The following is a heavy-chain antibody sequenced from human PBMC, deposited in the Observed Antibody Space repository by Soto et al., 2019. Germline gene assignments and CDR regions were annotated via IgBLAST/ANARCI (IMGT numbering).Heavy chain of an antibody. Sequence: SVKVSCKASGGTFSSYAISWVRQAPGQGLEWMGGIIPIFGTANYAQKFQGRVTITADESTSTAYMELSSLRSEDTAVYYCARGRGSYYKAWPRNAFDIWGQGTMVTVSS. CDR3: ARGRGSYYKAWPRNAFDI. J-gene: IGHJ3*02. CDR2: IIPIFGTA. V-gene: IGHV1-69*13. CDR1: GGTFSSYA. D-gene: IGHD1-26*01.